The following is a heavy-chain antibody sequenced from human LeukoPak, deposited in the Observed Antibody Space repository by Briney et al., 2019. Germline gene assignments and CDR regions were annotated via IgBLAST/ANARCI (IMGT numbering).Heavy chain of an antibody. D-gene: IGHD4-23*01. Sequence: GGSLRLSCAASGFTFSDYYMSWIRQAPGKGLEWVSYISSSGSTIYYADSVKGRFTISRDNAKNSLYLQMNSLRAEDTAVYYCARDLSDYGGNSRYYYYMDVWGKGITVTVSS. J-gene: IGHJ6*03. CDR1: GFTFSDYY. CDR3: ARDLSDYGGNSRYYYYMDV. V-gene: IGHV3-11*04. CDR2: ISSSGSTI.